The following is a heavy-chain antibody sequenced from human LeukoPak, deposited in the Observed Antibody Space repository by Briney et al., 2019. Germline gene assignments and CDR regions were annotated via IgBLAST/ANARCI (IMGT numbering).Heavy chain of an antibody. Sequence: ASVKVSCKASGYTFTSYAMNWVRQAPGQGLEWMGWINTNTGNPTYAQGFTGRFVFSLDTSVSTAYPQISSLKAEDTAVYYCARVTAGGYYYGMDVWGQGTTVTVSS. V-gene: IGHV7-4-1*02. CDR2: INTNTGNP. D-gene: IGHD3-16*01. CDR3: ARVTAGGYYYGMDV. CDR1: GYTFTSYA. J-gene: IGHJ6*02.